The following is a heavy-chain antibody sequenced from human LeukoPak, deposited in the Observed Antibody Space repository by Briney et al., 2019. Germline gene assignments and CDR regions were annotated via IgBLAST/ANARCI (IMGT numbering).Heavy chain of an antibody. V-gene: IGHV1-69*05. CDR3: ATEEVRADAFDI. CDR2: IIPIFGTA. Sequence: SVKVSCKVSGHSLTEMAMHWVRQAPGQGLEWMGGIIPIFGTANYAQKFQGRVTITTDESTSTAYMELSSLRSEDTAVYYCATEEVRADAFDIWGQGTMVTVSS. J-gene: IGHJ3*02. CDR1: GHSLTEMA.